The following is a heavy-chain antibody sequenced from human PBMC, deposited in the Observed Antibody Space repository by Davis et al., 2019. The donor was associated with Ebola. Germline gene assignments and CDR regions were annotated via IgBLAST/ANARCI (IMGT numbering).Heavy chain of an antibody. Sequence: GESLKISCAASGFTFSSYGMHWVRQAPGKGLEWVAVISYDGSNKYYADSVKGRFTISRDNSKNTLSLQMNSLRTEDTAVYYCVRTTGYYFHNMDVWSQGTTVTVSS. D-gene: IGHD1-14*01. J-gene: IGHJ6*03. CDR3: VRTTGYYFHNMDV. V-gene: IGHV3-30*03. CDR1: GFTFSSYG. CDR2: ISYDGSNK.